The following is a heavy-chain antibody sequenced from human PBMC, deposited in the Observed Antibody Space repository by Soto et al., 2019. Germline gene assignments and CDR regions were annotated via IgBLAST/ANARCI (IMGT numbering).Heavy chain of an antibody. J-gene: IGHJ4*02. CDR1: GDSISSRTYY. V-gene: IGHV4-31*03. D-gene: IGHD6-13*01. CDR2: IYYTGST. Sequence: QVQLQESGPGLVKPSQTLSLTCTVSGDSISSRTYYWSWIRQHPGRGLEWIGYIYYTGSTFYNPSLKSRVAISINTSKNQFSLDLSSVTAADTAVYYCARSLWNVAAAGFEYWGQGTLVTVSS. CDR3: ARSLWNVAAAGFEY.